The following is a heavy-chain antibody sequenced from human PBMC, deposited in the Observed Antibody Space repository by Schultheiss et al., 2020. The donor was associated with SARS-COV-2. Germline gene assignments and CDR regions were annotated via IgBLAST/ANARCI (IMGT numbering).Heavy chain of an antibody. V-gene: IGHV1-3*01. Sequence: ASVKVSCKASGYVFSTYAIHWVRQAPGQRLEWMGWINAGYGTTKYSEKFQDRVTITRDISASTAYMELSSLRSEDTAVYYCASTYQPLLYPYYYYGMDVWGQGTTVTVSS. CDR2: INAGYGTT. CDR3: ASTYQPLLYPYYYYGMDV. J-gene: IGHJ6*02. D-gene: IGHD2-2*02. CDR1: GYVFSTYA.